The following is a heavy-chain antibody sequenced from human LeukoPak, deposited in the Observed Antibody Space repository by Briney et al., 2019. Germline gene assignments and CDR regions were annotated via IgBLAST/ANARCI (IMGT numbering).Heavy chain of an antibody. V-gene: IGHV3-21*01. Sequence: GGSLRLSCAASGFTFSSYSMNWDRQAPGKGLEWVSSISSSSSYIYYADSVKGRFTISRDNAKNSLYLQMNSLRAEDTAVYYCARDPGDWPAFDIWGQGTMVTVSS. D-gene: IGHD7-27*01. J-gene: IGHJ3*02. CDR1: GFTFSSYS. CDR2: ISSSSSYI. CDR3: ARDPGDWPAFDI.